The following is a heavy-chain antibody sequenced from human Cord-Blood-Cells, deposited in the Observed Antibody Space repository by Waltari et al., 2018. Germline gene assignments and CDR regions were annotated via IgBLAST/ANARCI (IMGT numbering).Heavy chain of an antibody. CDR1: GGSFSVYY. CDR2: INHSGST. Sequence: QVQLQQWGAGLLKPSETLSLTCAVYGGSFSVYYWSWIRQPPGKGLEWIGEINHSGSTNYNPSLKSRVTISVDTSKNQFSLKLSSVTAADTAVYYCAREGWYFDLWGRGTLVTVSS. V-gene: IGHV4-34*01. J-gene: IGHJ2*01. CDR3: AREGWYFDL.